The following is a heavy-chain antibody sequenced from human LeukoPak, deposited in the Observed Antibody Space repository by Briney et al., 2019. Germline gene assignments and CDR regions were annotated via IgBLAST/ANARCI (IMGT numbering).Heavy chain of an antibody. Sequence: GASVKVSCKASGYTFTSYAMHWVRPAPGQRLEWMGWINAGNGNTKYSQKFQGRVTITRDTSASIAYMELSSLRSEDTAVYYCARVDKRVGATSSGYFDYWGQGTLVTVSS. CDR1: GYTFTSYA. CDR2: INAGNGNT. D-gene: IGHD1-26*01. V-gene: IGHV1-3*01. J-gene: IGHJ4*02. CDR3: ARVDKRVGATSSGYFDY.